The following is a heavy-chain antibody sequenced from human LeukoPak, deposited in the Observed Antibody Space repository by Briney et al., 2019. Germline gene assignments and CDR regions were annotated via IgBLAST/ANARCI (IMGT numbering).Heavy chain of an antibody. CDR3: AKDSSSRPDAFDI. Sequence: GGSLRLSCVASGFTFSSNGMHWVRQAPGKGLEWVAFIRYDGSNKYYADSVKGRFTISRDNSKNTLYLQMNSLRAEDTAVYYCAKDSSSRPDAFDIWGQGTMVTVSS. V-gene: IGHV3-30*02. CDR1: GFTFSSNG. D-gene: IGHD6-13*01. J-gene: IGHJ3*02. CDR2: IRYDGSNK.